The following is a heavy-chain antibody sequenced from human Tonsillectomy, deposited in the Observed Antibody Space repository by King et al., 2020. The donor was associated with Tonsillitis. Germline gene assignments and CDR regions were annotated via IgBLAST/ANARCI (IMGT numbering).Heavy chain of an antibody. CDR2: IYYTGST. D-gene: IGHD2-2*01. Sequence: QLQESGPGLVKPSETLSLTCSVSGASITSSTYYWGWIRQPPGKGPEWIGSIYYTGSTYYNPSLESRLKMSVETSNIQFSLTLTSVTAADTAVYYCGRRQCLSTTCYGPYPFDICGQGTVFTVSS. J-gene: IGHJ3*02. CDR3: GRRQCLSTTCYGPYPFDI. V-gene: IGHV4-39*07. CDR1: GASITSSTYY.